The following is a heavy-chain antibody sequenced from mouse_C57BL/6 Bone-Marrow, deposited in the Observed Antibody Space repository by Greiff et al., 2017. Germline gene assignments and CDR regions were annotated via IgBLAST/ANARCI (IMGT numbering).Heavy chain of an antibody. CDR2: ISNGGGST. CDR1: GFTFSDYY. D-gene: IGHD2-4*01. Sequence: EVQLVESGGGLVQPGGSLKLSCAASGFTFSDYYMYWVRQTPEKRLEWVAYISNGGGSTYYPDTVKGRFTISRDNAKNTLYLQMSRLKSEDTAMYYCARPGDYDFLDYWGQGTSVTVSS. V-gene: IGHV5-12*01. CDR3: ARPGDYDFLDY. J-gene: IGHJ4*01.